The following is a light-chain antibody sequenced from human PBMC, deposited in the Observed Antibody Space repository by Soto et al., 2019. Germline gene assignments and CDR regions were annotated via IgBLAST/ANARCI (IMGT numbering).Light chain of an antibody. J-gene: IGLJ1*01. CDR1: NSNIGTNT. V-gene: IGLV1-44*01. CDR3: AAWDDSLGAYV. Sequence: QAVVTQPPSASGTPGQRVTISCSGSNSNIGTNTVNWYQQLPGTAPRLLIYTNNQRPSGVPQRFSGSKTGTSASLAIGGLQSEDGADYYCAAWDDSLGAYVFGTGTQLTVL. CDR2: TNN.